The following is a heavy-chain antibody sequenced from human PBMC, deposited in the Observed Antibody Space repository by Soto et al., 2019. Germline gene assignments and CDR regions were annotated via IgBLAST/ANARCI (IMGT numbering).Heavy chain of an antibody. J-gene: IGHJ4*02. Sequence: VNLSRKGFGYRMTRYLVGCLILAPEQGLEWLGIINHSDRSTSYAQKFQCIVTMTRDTSTSTVYRELSSLRSEDTAVYYCGLVYSGYDRPSIYSGYAYYFDYSGQGTLVTRSS. D-gene: IGHD5-12*01. CDR2: INHSDRST. CDR1: GYRMTRYL. CDR3: GLVYSGYDRPSIYSGYAYYFDY. V-gene: IGHV1-46*01.